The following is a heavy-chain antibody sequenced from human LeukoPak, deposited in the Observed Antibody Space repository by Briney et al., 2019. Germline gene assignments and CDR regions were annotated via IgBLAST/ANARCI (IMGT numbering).Heavy chain of an antibody. CDR1: GFSFSSYW. CDR3: TRGYVGIDF. V-gene: IGHV3-74*01. D-gene: IGHD5-12*01. Sequence: GGSLRLSCAASGFSFSSYWMHWVRQAPGKGLVWVSRINSDGSSTICAGSVKGRFTISRDNAKNTLYLQMNSLRAEDTALYYCTRGYVGIDFWGQGTLVPVSS. J-gene: IGHJ4*02. CDR2: INSDGSST.